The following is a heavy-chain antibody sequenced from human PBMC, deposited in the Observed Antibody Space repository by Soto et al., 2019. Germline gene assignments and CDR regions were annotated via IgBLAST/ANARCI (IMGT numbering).Heavy chain of an antibody. CDR2: ISAYNGNT. Sequence: ASVKVSCKASGYTFTSYGISWVRQAPGQGLEWMGWISAYNGNTNYAQKLQGRVTMTTDTSTSTAYMELRSLRSDDTAVYYCARDRGERTSCSPTRPCDAFDIWGQGTMVTVS. J-gene: IGHJ3*02. CDR3: ARDRGERTSCSPTRPCDAFDI. V-gene: IGHV1-18*01. D-gene: IGHD2-2*01. CDR1: GYTFTSYG.